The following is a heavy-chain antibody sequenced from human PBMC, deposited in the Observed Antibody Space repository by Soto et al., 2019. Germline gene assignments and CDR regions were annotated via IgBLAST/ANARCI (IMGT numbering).Heavy chain of an antibody. D-gene: IGHD3-3*02. Sequence: QVQLVQSGAEVKKPGASVNVSCKGSGFTFRNYGFNWVRQAPGQGLEWVGWVSAYTGYTKSAQNFQDRLIMTTDTSTNTAYMELRGLRPYDTALYYCARGTSIAVHEGPWGQGTLVTVSS. CDR2: VSAYTGYT. CDR1: GFTFRNYG. J-gene: IGHJ4*02. V-gene: IGHV1-18*01. CDR3: ARGTSIAVHEGP.